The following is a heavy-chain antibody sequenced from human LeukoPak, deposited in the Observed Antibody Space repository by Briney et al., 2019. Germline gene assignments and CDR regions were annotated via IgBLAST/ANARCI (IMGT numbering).Heavy chain of an antibody. V-gene: IGHV3-20*04. CDR3: ARGYYYDSSGYPGDY. J-gene: IGHJ4*02. D-gene: IGHD3-22*01. Sequence: GGSLRFSCAASGFTFDDYGMSWVRQAPGKGLEWVSGINWNGGSTGYADSVKGRFTISRDNAKNSLYLQMNSLRAEDTALYYCARGYYYDSSGYPGDYWGQGTLVTVSS. CDR2: INWNGGST. CDR1: GFTFDDYG.